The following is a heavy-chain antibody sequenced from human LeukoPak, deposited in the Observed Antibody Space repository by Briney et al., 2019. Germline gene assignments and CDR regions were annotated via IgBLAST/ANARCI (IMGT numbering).Heavy chain of an antibody. J-gene: IGHJ4*02. Sequence: PGGSLRLSCAVSGFAFSSYAMSWVRQAPGKGLEWVSAISGSGDRTYYADPVKGRFTISRDNSKNTLCLQMNSLTAEDTAVYYCAKDRGWSSSWYTFDYWGQGTLVTVSS. CDR2: ISGSGDRT. CDR3: AKDRGWSSSWYTFDY. V-gene: IGHV3-23*01. CDR1: GFAFSSYA. D-gene: IGHD6-13*01.